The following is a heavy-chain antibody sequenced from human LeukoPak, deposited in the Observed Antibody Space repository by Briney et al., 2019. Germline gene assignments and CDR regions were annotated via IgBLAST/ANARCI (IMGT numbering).Heavy chain of an antibody. J-gene: IGHJ6*02. CDR3: AKCGVVPAAKYYYYYYGMDV. CDR2: TSGSGART. D-gene: IGHD2-2*01. V-gene: IGHV3-23*01. CDR1: GFTFSTYA. Sequence: GGSLRLSCAVSGFTFSTYAMSWVRQAPGKGLDWVSGTSGSGARTYYADSVKGRFTISRDNSKNTLYLQMNSLRAEDTAVYYCAKCGVVPAAKYYYYYYGMDVWGQGTTVTVSS.